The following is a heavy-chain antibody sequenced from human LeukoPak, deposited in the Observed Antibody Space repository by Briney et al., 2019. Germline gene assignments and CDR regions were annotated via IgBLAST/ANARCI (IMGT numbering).Heavy chain of an antibody. D-gene: IGHD3-22*01. J-gene: IGHJ4*02. CDR2: INPNSGGT. V-gene: IGHV1-2*02. Sequence: ASVKVSCKASGYTFTGYYMHWVRQAPGQGLEWMGWINPNSGGTNYAQKFQGRVTMTSDTSISTAYMELSSLRSEDTAVYYCARDRFGIHYYDSSGYSFDYWGQGTLVTVSS. CDR1: GYTFTGYY. CDR3: ARDRFGIHYYDSSGYSFDY.